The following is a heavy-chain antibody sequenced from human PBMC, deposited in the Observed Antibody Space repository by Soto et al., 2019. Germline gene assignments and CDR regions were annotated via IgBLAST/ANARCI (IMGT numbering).Heavy chain of an antibody. V-gene: IGHV3-53*01. D-gene: IGHD1-1*01. CDR3: ASWHELEHAYDV. CDR2: LYDVDGT. Sequence: DVQLVESGGGLIQPGESLRLSCAAFGLTVSGKKYVAWVRQAPGKGLEWVSALYDVDGTYYADSVKGRFTTSRDSSKTTVYLQMNGLIPDDAAVYYCASWHELEHAYDVWGQGTTVTVSS. CDR1: GLTVSGKKY. J-gene: IGHJ3*01.